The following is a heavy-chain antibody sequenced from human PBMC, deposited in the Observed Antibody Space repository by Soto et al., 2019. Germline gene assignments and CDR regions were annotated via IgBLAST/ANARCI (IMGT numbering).Heavy chain of an antibody. D-gene: IGHD2-2*01. J-gene: IGHJ5*02. Sequence: QVQLVQSGAEVKKPGALVKVSCKASGYTFTSYGISWVRQAPGQGLEWMGWISAYNGNTNYAQKLQGRVTMTTDTSTSTAYMELRSLRSDDTAVYYCARDNLYCSSTSCYGGWFDPWGQGTLVTVSS. CDR1: GYTFTSYG. V-gene: IGHV1-18*01. CDR3: ARDNLYCSSTSCYGGWFDP. CDR2: ISAYNGNT.